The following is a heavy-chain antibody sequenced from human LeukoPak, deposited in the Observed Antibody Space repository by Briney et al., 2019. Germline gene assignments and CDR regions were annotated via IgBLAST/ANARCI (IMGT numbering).Heavy chain of an antibody. D-gene: IGHD1-26*01. V-gene: IGHV1-18*01. J-gene: IGHJ5*02. Sequence: ASVKVSCKASGYTFTRYDINWVRQATGQGLEWMGWMNPTNGNTNYAQKLQGRVTMTTDTSTSTAYMELRSLRSDDTAVYYCARDSSGSYYSRNWFDPWGQGTLVTVSS. CDR3: ARDSSGSYYSRNWFDP. CDR1: GYTFTRYD. CDR2: MNPTNGNT.